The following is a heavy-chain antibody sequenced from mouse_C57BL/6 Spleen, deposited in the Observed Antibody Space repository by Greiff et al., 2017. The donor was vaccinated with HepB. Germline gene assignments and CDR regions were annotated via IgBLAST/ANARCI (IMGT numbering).Heavy chain of an antibody. D-gene: IGHD3-2*02. Sequence: VQLQQPGAELVKPGASVKLSCKASGYTFTSYWMQWVKQRPGQGLEWIGEIDPSDSYTNYNQKFKGKATLTVDTSSSTAYMQLSSLTSEDSAVYYCGGSGYNGLYWYFDVWGTGTTVTVSS. J-gene: IGHJ1*03. CDR3: GGSGYNGLYWYFDV. CDR1: GYTFTSYW. CDR2: IDPSDSYT. V-gene: IGHV1-50*01.